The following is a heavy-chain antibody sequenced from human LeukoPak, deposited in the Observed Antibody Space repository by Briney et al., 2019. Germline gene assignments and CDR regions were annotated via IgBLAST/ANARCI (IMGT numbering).Heavy chain of an antibody. J-gene: IGHJ4*02. Sequence: SETLSLTCTVSGGSISSYYWSWIRQPPGKGLEWIGYIYYSGSTNYNPSLKSRVTISVDTSKKQISLKLSSVAAADTAVYYCARDVGSGRDFWGQGILVTVSS. CDR3: ARDVGSGRDF. D-gene: IGHD6-19*01. V-gene: IGHV4-59*01. CDR1: GGSISSYY. CDR2: IYYSGST.